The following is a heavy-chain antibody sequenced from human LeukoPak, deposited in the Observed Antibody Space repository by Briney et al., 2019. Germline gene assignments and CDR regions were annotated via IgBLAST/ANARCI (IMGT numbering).Heavy chain of an antibody. V-gene: IGHV3-48*03. CDR1: GFTYSSYE. CDR2: ISSSGSTI. Sequence: GGSLRLSCAASGFTYSSYEMNWVRQAPGKGLEWVSYISSSGSTIYYADSVRGRFTISRDNAKNSLYLQMDSLRAEDTAVYYCARDYGDYGDYWGQGTLVTVSS. J-gene: IGHJ4*02. CDR3: ARDYGDYGDY. D-gene: IGHD4-17*01.